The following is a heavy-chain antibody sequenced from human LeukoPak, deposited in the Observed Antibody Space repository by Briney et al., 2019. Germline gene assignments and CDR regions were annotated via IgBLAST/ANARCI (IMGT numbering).Heavy chain of an antibody. J-gene: IGHJ6*02. CDR2: MNPNSGNT. CDR1: GYTFTSYD. D-gene: IGHD2-2*01. CDR3: ARAVVPAAMSYYYGMDV. V-gene: IGHV1-8*01. Sequence: ASVKVSCKASGYTFTSYDINWVRQATGQGLEWMGWMNPNSGNTGYAQKFQGRVTMTRNTSISTAYMELSSLRSEDTAVYYCARAVVPAAMSYYYGMDVLGQGTTVTVSS.